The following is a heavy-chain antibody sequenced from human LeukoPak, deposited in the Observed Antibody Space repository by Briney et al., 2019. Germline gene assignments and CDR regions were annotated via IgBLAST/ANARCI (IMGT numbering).Heavy chain of an antibody. Sequence: PGGSLRLSCAASGFTFSSYGMHWVRQAPGKGLEWVAVISYDGSNKYYADSVKGRFTISRDNSKNTLYLQMNSLRAEDTAVYYCAKSLWFGELFYYGMDVWGQGTTVTVSS. J-gene: IGHJ6*02. CDR2: ISYDGSNK. CDR3: AKSLWFGELFYYGMDV. V-gene: IGHV3-30*18. D-gene: IGHD3-10*01. CDR1: GFTFSSYG.